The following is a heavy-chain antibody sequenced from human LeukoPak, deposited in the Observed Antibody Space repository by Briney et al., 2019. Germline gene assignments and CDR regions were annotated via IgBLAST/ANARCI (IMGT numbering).Heavy chain of an antibody. CDR1: GXSFSGYY. V-gene: IGHV4-34*01. CDR3: ARGSGIAAAGLALDY. Sequence: SETLSLTCAVYGXSFSGYYWSWIRQPPGKGLEWIGEINHSGSTNYNPSLKSRVTISVDTSKNQFSLKLSSVTAADTAVYYCARGSGIAAAGLALDYWGQGTLVTVSS. J-gene: IGHJ4*02. D-gene: IGHD6-13*01. CDR2: INHSGST.